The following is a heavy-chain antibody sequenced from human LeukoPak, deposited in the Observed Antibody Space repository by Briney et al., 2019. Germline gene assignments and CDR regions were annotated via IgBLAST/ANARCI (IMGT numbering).Heavy chain of an antibody. V-gene: IGHV4-38-2*02. CDR2: IYHSGST. CDR3: ARDRVTMVRGVSYYYGMDV. Sequence: SETLSLTCAVSGYSISSGYYWGWIRQPPGKGLEWIGSIYHSGSTYYNPSLKSRVTISVDTSKSQFSLKLSSVTAADTAVYYCARDRVTMVRGVSYYYGMDVWGKGTTVTISS. D-gene: IGHD3-10*01. CDR1: GYSISSGYY. J-gene: IGHJ6*04.